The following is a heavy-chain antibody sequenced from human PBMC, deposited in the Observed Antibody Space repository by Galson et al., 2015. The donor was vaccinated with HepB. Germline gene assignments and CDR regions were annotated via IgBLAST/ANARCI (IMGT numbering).Heavy chain of an antibody. CDR3: ARDLRYYDSSGYEGRYYYYGMDV. CDR1: GFTFSSYS. J-gene: IGHJ6*02. CDR2: ISSSSSTI. Sequence: SLRLSCAASGFTFSSYSMNWVRQAPGKGLEWVSYISSSSSTIYYADSVKGRFTISRDNAKNSLYLQMNSLRDEDTAVYYCARDLRYYDSSGYEGRYYYYGMDVWGQGTTVTVSS. D-gene: IGHD3-22*01. V-gene: IGHV3-48*02.